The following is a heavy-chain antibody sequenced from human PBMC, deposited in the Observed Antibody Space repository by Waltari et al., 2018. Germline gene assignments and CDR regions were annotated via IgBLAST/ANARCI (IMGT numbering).Heavy chain of an antibody. D-gene: IGHD3-16*01. J-gene: IGHJ3*01. Sequence: QLHLQESGPGLVKPSETLSLTCSVSGGSITSTSHYWGWIRQPPGRVLEWTGTISYSGAIYNNPSLKSRLTISVDTSKNQFSLKLSSVTAADTALYYCATYVGASVGTAAFDVWGQGTMVTVSS. CDR2: ISYSGAI. V-gene: IGHV4-39*01. CDR3: ATYVGASVGTAAFDV. CDR1: GGSITSTSHY.